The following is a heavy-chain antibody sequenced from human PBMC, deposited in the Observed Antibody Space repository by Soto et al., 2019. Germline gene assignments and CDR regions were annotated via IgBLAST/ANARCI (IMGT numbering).Heavy chain of an antibody. J-gene: IGHJ4*02. CDR3: ARRFSWGLTTFTFYYFDY. Sequence: PSETLSLTCTVSGDSISSYFWSWIRQPPGKGLEWIGYVYPTEITNYNPSLKSRVAMSIDTSKNQFSLKVSSVTAADTAVYYCARRFSWGLTTFTFYYFDYWGQGTLVTVSS. D-gene: IGHD7-27*01. V-gene: IGHV4-4*07. CDR2: VYPTEIT. CDR1: GDSISSYF.